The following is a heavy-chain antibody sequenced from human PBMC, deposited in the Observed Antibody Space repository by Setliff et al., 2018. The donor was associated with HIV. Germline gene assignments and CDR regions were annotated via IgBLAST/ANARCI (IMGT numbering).Heavy chain of an antibody. D-gene: IGHD6-19*01. CDR3: ARAVHSGWYYFDY. CDR2: ISNNGGKT. V-gene: IGHV3-23*01. CDR1: GFTFSSYA. J-gene: IGHJ4*02. Sequence: GSLRLSCAASGFTFSSYAMTWVRQAPGKGLEWVSSISNNGGKTYYADSEKGRFTISRDNAKNSLYLQMNSLRAEDTAVYYCARAVHSGWYYFDYWGQGTLVTVSS.